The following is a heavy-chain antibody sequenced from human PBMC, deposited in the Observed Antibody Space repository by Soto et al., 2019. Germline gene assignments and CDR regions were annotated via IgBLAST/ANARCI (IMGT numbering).Heavy chain of an antibody. CDR1: GFTFSSYG. CDR3: ARDRQFWGGSYVVFAYKYGMDV. V-gene: IGHV3-33*01. J-gene: IGHJ6*02. CDR2: VWYDGSNQ. D-gene: IGHD3-3*01. Sequence: QVQLVESGGGVVQPGGSLRLSCAASGFTFSSYGMHWVRQAPGKGLQWVALVWYDGSNQYYADSVKGRFTISRDNSKYTLPLQLNSLGAEDTAVYFCARDRQFWGGSYVVFAYKYGMDVWGQGTTVTVSS.